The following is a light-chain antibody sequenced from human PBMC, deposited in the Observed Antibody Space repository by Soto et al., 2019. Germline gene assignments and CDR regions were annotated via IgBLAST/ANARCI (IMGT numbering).Light chain of an antibody. CDR1: QDISNY. CDR2: DAS. Sequence: DIQMTQSPSSLSASVGDRVTITCQASQDISNYLNWYQQIPGKAPKLLIYDASNLETGVPSRFSGSRSGTDFTFSISSLQPEDIATYYCQQYDNLPITFGQGTRLEIK. J-gene: IGKJ5*01. CDR3: QQYDNLPIT. V-gene: IGKV1-33*01.